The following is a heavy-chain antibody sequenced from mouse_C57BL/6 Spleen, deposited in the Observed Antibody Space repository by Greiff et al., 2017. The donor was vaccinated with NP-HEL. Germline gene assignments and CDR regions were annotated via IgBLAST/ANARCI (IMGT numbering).Heavy chain of an antibody. V-gene: IGHV5-17*01. CDR2: ISSGSSTI. Sequence: EVKLVESGGGLVKPGGSLKLSCAASGFTFSDYGMHWVRQAPEKGLEWVAYISSGSSTIYYADTVKGRFTISRDNAKNTLCLQMTSLRSEDTAMYYCARTYDYDVDYWGQGTTLTVSS. J-gene: IGHJ2*01. CDR3: ARTYDYDVDY. CDR1: GFTFSDYG. D-gene: IGHD2-4*01.